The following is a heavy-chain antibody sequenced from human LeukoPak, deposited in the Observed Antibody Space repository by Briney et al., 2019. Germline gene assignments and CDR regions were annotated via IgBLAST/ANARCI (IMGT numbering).Heavy chain of an antibody. CDR2: IYYSGST. D-gene: IGHD3-16*02. J-gene: IGHJ4*02. Sequence: PSETLSLTCTVSGGSISSGVYYWSWIRQPPGKGLEWIGYIYYSGSTYYNPSLKSRVTISVDTSKNQFSLKLSSVTAADTAVYYCARESRLRLGELSLGGIDYWGQGTLVTVSS. CDR3: ARESRLRLGELSLGGIDY. V-gene: IGHV4-30-4*08. CDR1: GGSISSGVYY.